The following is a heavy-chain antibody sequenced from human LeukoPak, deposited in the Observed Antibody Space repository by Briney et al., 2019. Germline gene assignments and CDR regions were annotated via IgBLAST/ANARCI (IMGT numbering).Heavy chain of an antibody. J-gene: IGHJ3*02. CDR3: ARHNSGSYYWGGFEI. V-gene: IGHV4-39*01. Sequence: SETLSLTCSVSGGSISSSLYYWAWIRQTPGKGLEWIGSIYHTGSTYYNPSLKSRVTIPVDTAKNQLSVKLSSVTTADTAVFYCARHNSGSYYWGGFEIWGQGTTVTVSS. CDR1: GGSISSSLYY. CDR2: IYHTGST. D-gene: IGHD1-26*01.